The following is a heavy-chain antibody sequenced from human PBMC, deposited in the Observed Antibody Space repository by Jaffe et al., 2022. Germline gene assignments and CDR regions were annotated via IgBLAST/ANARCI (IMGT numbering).Heavy chain of an antibody. CDR3: ARALAAYDYIWGSYRSNYYYYMDV. Sequence: QVQLVQSGAEVKKPGSSVKVSCKASGGTFSSYAISWVRQAPGQGLEWMGGIIPIFGTANYAQKFQGRVTITADESTSTAYMELSSLRSEDTAVYYCARALAAYDYIWGSYRSNYYYYMDVWGKGTTVTVSS. CDR2: IIPIFGTA. CDR1: GGTFSSYA. D-gene: IGHD3-16*02. J-gene: IGHJ6*03. V-gene: IGHV1-69*01.